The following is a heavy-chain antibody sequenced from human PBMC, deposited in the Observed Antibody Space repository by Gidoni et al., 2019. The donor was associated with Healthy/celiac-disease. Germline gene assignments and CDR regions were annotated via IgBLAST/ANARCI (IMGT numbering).Heavy chain of an antibody. Sequence: TVRSNYMSWVRQAPGKGLEWVSVIYSGGSTYYADSVKGRFTISRDNSKNTLYLQMNSLRAEDTAVYYCARVQIGYSSGWYDYFDYWGQGTLVTVSS. CDR1: TVRSNY. J-gene: IGHJ4*02. CDR2: IYSGGST. D-gene: IGHD6-19*01. CDR3: ARVQIGYSSGWYDYFDY. V-gene: IGHV3-53*01.